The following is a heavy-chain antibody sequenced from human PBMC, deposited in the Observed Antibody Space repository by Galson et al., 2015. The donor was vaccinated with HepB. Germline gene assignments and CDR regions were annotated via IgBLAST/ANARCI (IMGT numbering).Heavy chain of an antibody. V-gene: IGHV3-15*01. CDR3: TKDYGLLTYGLFDSFDV. Sequence: SLRLSCAASGFTFDRAWMTWVRQAPGKGLEWVGRIKSIRDGGTTDYAAPVKGRFTISRDDSKNTLYLRMTSLRLEDTALYFCTKDYGLLTYGLFDSFDVWGQGTMVAVSS. D-gene: IGHD3-9*01. CDR1: GFTFDRAW. J-gene: IGHJ3*01. CDR2: IKSIRDGGTT.